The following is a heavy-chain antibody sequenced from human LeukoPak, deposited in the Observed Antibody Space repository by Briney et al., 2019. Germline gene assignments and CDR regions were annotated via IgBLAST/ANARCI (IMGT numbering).Heavy chain of an antibody. D-gene: IGHD1-1*01. J-gene: IGHJ4*02. V-gene: IGHV3-21*01. Sequence: GGSLRLSCAASGFTFSSHSMNWVRQAPGKGLEWVSSISSSSSYIYYADSVKGRFTISRDNAKNSLYLQMNSLRAEDTAVYYCARVETTGTGGYWGQGTLVTVSS. CDR2: ISSSSSYI. CDR3: ARVETTGTGGY. CDR1: GFTFSSHS.